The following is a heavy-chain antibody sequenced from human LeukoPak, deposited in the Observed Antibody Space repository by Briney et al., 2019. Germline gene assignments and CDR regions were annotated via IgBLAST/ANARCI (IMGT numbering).Heavy chain of an antibody. Sequence: VASVKVSCKASGYTFTGYYTHWVRQAPGLGLEWMGWVNPSNGGTNYVQKVQGRVTMSRDTSISTAYLELSRLRSDDTALYFCARSTYYYDSSGYNPEAFDVWGQGTMVTVSS. CDR3: ARSTYYYDSSGYNPEAFDV. CDR2: VNPSNGGT. D-gene: IGHD3-22*01. V-gene: IGHV1-2*02. CDR1: GYTFTGYY. J-gene: IGHJ3*01.